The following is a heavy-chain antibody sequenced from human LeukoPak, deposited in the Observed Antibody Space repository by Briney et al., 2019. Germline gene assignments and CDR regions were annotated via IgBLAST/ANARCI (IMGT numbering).Heavy chain of an antibody. D-gene: IGHD4-23*01. V-gene: IGHV4-59*12. CDR1: GGSISSYY. CDR2: IYYSGSP. J-gene: IGHJ6*03. Sequence: PSETLSLTCTVSGGSISSYYWSWIRQPPGKGLEWIGYIYYSGSPNYNPSLKSRVTISVDTSKNQFSLKLSSVTAADTAVYYCARGVSYGGNSVHYYYYMDVWGKGTTVTVSS. CDR3: ARGVSYGGNSVHYYYYMDV.